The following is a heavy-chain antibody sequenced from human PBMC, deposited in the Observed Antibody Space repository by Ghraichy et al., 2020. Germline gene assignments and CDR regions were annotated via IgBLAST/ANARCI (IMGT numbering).Heavy chain of an antibody. Sequence: TLSLTCSVSGGSITSSGYYGDWIRQPPGKGLEWIASIYYSGIKYYNPSLRSRATISVDTSNNHFSLKLYSVTAADTAVYFCARSPRSYFDSWGRGIVVTVSS. V-gene: IGHV4-39*02. CDR3: ARSPRSYFDS. CDR2: IYYSGIK. J-gene: IGHJ4*02. CDR1: GGSITSSGYY.